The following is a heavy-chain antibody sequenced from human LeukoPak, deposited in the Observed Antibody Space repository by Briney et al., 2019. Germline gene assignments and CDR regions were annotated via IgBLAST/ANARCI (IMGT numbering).Heavy chain of an antibody. V-gene: IGHV3-23*01. J-gene: IGHJ4*02. CDR2: IGGSDGST. D-gene: IGHD6-19*01. Sequence: PGGSLRLSCAASGFTFSSYAMSWVRQAPEKGLEWVSTIGGSDGSTDYADSVKGRFTISRDNFKNTLSLQMKSLRAEDTAVYYCAKEPGYSIGWGIDYWSQGTLVTVSS. CDR3: AKEPGYSIGWGIDY. CDR1: GFTFSSYA.